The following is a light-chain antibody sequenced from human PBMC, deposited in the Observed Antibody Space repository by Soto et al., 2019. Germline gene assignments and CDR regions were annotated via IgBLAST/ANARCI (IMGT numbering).Light chain of an antibody. V-gene: IGKV3-15*01. CDR1: QSVSSN. J-gene: IGKJ2*01. Sequence: DIVMTQSPATLSVSPGERATLSCRASQSVSSNLAWYQQKPGQAPRLLIYGASTSATGIPARFSGSGSGTECTRTISSLQSEDVAVYYCQQYNNWPLYTCGQGTKLEIK. CDR3: QQYNNWPLYT. CDR2: GAS.